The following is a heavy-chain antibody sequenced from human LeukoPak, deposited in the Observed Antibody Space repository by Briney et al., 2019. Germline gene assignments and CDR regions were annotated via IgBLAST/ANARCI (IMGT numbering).Heavy chain of an antibody. V-gene: IGHV3-53*01. Sequence: PGGSLRLSFSASGFTVSSHYMSGGRKAPGKGLGRASVIYSGCTTYYADSVRRRFTISRDNSKNTLYLQMNSLRAEDTAIYYCARVGGFGERWFDPWGQGTLVTVSS. J-gene: IGHJ5*02. D-gene: IGHD3-10*01. CDR1: GFTVSSHY. CDR3: ARVGGFGERWFDP. CDR2: IYSGCTT.